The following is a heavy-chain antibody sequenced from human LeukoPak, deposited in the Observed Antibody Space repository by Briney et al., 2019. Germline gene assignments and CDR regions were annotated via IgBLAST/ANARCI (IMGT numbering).Heavy chain of an antibody. CDR3: ARGGYYGSGNDFRFDP. CDR1: GGSISSGSYY. Sequence: PSETLSLTCNVSGGSISSGSYYWSWIRQPPGKGLEWIGYIYYSGSTNYKPSLKSRVTISVDTSKNQFSLKLSSVTAADTAVYYCARGGYYGSGNDFRFDPWGQGTLVTVSS. V-gene: IGHV4-61*01. J-gene: IGHJ5*02. CDR2: IYYSGST. D-gene: IGHD3-10*01.